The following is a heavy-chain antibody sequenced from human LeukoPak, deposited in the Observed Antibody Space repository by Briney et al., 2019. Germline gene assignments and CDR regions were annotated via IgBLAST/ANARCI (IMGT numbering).Heavy chain of an antibody. V-gene: IGHV3-33*01. CDR2: IWYDGINK. Sequence: PGGSLRLSCAASGFTFNKFGMHWVRQAPGKGLEWVAVIWYDGINKYYADSVKGRFTISRDNSKNTLYLQMNSLRAEDTAVYYCARDHSSGWYSDYFDYWGQGTLVTVSS. J-gene: IGHJ4*02. D-gene: IGHD6-19*01. CDR1: GFTFNKFG. CDR3: ARDHSSGWYSDYFDY.